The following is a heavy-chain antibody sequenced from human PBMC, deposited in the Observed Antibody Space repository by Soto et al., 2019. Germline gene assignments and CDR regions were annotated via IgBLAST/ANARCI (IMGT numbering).Heavy chain of an antibody. Sequence: SETLSLTCTVSGGSISSYYWSWIRQPPGKGLGWIGYIHYSGSTNHNPSLKSRVTISVDTSKNQISLKLRSVTAADTAVYYCARVIFGRGNWFDPWGQGTLVNVSS. CDR2: IHYSGST. J-gene: IGHJ5*02. CDR1: GGSISSYY. D-gene: IGHD3-3*01. CDR3: ARVIFGRGNWFDP. V-gene: IGHV4-59*01.